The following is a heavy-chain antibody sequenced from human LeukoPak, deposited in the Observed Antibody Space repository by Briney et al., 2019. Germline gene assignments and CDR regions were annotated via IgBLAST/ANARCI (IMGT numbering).Heavy chain of an antibody. CDR1: GGSISSYY. V-gene: IGHV4-59*01. CDR3: ARMRWVAAARNWFDP. CDR2: IYYSGST. D-gene: IGHD6-13*01. Sequence: SETLFLTCTVSGGSISSYYWSWIRQTPGKGLEWIGYIYYSGSTNYNPSLKSRVTISVDTSKNQFSLKLSSVTAADTAVYYCARMRWVAAARNWFDPWGQGTLVTVSS. J-gene: IGHJ5*02.